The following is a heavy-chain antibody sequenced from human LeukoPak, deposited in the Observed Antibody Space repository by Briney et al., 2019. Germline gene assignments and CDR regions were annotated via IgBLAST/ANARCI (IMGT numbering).Heavy chain of an antibody. Sequence: PGRSLRLSCAASGFTFSRYTLQWVRQAPGTGLEWVALISYDGTNKYYADSVKGRFTISRDNSKNTLYLQMNSLRAEDTAVYYCARDPYNGSYGDYYYYMDVWGKGTTVTISS. CDR1: GFTFSRYT. CDR2: ISYDGTNK. CDR3: ARDPYNGSYGDYYYYMDV. V-gene: IGHV3-30*04. J-gene: IGHJ6*03. D-gene: IGHD1-26*01.